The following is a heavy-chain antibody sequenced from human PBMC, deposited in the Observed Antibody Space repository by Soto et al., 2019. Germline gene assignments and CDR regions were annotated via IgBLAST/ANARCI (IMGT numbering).Heavy chain of an antibody. CDR3: ARADGCAAGTCYTGTYWYFDL. V-gene: IGHV3-23*01. CDR1: GFSLSAHA. CDR2: INGRGDKT. J-gene: IGHJ2*01. D-gene: IGHD2-2*02. Sequence: EVRLLEWGGDLAQPGGSLSLSCAASGFSLSAHATNWLRQAPGKGPEGVSTINGRGDKTFYADSVKGRFTISRDDSKNTLYLQMNSLKVEDTAVYYCARADGCAAGTCYTGTYWYFDLWGRGTLVTVS.